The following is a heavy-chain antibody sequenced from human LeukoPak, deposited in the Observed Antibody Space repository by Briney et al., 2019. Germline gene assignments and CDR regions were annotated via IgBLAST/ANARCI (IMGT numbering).Heavy chain of an antibody. J-gene: IGHJ4*02. D-gene: IGHD6-19*01. CDR3: ATWGIAVAGTFDY. CDR2: IYYSGST. CDR1: GGSISSSY. Sequence: SETLSLTCTVSGGSISSSYWSWIRQPSGKGLEWIGYIYYSGSTNYNPSFKSRVAISVDTSKNQFSLKLSSVTAADTAVYYCATWGIAVAGTFDYWGQGTLVTVST. V-gene: IGHV4-59*08.